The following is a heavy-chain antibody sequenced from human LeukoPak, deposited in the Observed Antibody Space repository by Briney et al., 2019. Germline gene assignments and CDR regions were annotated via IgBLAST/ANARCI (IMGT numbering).Heavy chain of an antibody. CDR2: IYPRDSDT. J-gene: IGHJ4*02. CDR1: GYTFTHQW. D-gene: IGHD3-10*01. Sequence: GESLKISCKASGYTFTHQWIGWVRQKSGSGLEWMGIIYPRDSDTRYSPSFQGHVSISADTSINTAYLEWSGLEASDTAIYYCARHSDVIGAIWDQGTLVTVSS. CDR3: ARHSDVIGAI. V-gene: IGHV5-51*01.